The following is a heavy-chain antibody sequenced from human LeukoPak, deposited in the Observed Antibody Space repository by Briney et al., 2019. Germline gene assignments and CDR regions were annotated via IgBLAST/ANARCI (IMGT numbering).Heavy chain of an antibody. J-gene: IGHJ2*01. Sequence: SETLSLTCTVSGGSISSSSYYWGWIRQPPGKGLEWIGSIYYSGSTYYNPSLKSRVTISVDTSKNQFSLKLSSVTAADTAVYYCARVGVSGDPFDLWGRGTLVTVSS. CDR2: IYYSGST. CDR1: GGSISSSSYY. CDR3: ARVGVSGDPFDL. V-gene: IGHV4-39*07. D-gene: IGHD2-21*01.